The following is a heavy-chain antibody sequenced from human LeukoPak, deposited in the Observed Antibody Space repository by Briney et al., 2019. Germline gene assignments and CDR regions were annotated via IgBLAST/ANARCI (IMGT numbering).Heavy chain of an antibody. V-gene: IGHV4-34*01. Sequence: SETLSLTCAVYGGSFSGYYWSWIRQPPGKGLEWIGEINHSGSTNYNPSLKSRVTISVDTSKNQFSLKLSSVTAADTAVYYCARNRRYSSGWYPSLNYFDYWGQGTLVTVSS. CDR1: GGSFSGYY. J-gene: IGHJ4*02. CDR2: INHSGST. D-gene: IGHD6-19*01. CDR3: ARNRRYSSGWYPSLNYFDY.